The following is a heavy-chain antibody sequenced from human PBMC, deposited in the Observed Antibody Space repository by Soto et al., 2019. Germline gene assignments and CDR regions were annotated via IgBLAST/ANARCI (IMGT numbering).Heavy chain of an antibody. CDR3: AREGTAPYYYYGMDV. D-gene: IGHD1-1*01. CDR2: ISAYNGNT. CDR1: GYSFTTYG. J-gene: IGHJ6*01. V-gene: IGHV1-18*01. Sequence: QVQLVQSGGEVKKPGASVKVSCKTSGYSFTTYGISWVRQAPGQGLEWMGWISAYNGNTNYAQKLQDRVTMTTDTSTSTDDMELRSLISDDTAVYYCAREGTAPYYYYGMDVWGQWSTVPVSS.